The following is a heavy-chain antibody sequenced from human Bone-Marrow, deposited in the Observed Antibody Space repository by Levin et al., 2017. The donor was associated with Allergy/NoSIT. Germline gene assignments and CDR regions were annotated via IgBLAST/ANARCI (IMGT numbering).Heavy chain of an antibody. Sequence: ASVKVSCAASGFTLTTHWMTWVRQAPGKGLEWVANIKGDGSEKYYVESVKGRFTISRDNAKNSLFLQMNSLRAEDTAVYYCARGGGLDIWGQGTMVTVSS. CDR2: IKGDGSEK. J-gene: IGHJ3*02. CDR1: GFTLTTHW. CDR3: ARGGGLDI. V-gene: IGHV3-7*01.